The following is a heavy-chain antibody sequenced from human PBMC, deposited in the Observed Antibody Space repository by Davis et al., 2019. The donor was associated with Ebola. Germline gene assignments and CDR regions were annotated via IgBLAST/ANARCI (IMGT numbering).Heavy chain of an antibody. D-gene: IGHD5-18*01. J-gene: IGHJ6*04. CDR1: GDSVSSGG. CDR3: ARGWLRAGMDV. CDR2: TYYNYKWYN. V-gene: IGHV6-1*01. Sequence: HSQTLSLTCAISGDSVSSGGWNWIRQSPSRGLEWLGRTYYNYKWYNDYAVSVKSRISINPDTSKNQFSLQLNSVTPEETALYYCARGWLRAGMDVWGEGTTVTVSS.